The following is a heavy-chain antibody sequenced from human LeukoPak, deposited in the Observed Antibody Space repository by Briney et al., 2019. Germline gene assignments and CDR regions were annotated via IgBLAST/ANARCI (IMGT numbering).Heavy chain of an antibody. CDR3: ARLYSGTRPPDY. J-gene: IGHJ4*02. CDR2: IHDSGRT. CDR1: GGSFSGYY. V-gene: IGHV4-34*01. D-gene: IGHD3-10*01. Sequence: SETLSLTCAVYGGSFSGYYWGWIRQPPGKGLEWIGSIHDSGRTYHNPSLRSRVTISVDTSRNQFSLKLSSMTAADTAVYYCARLYSGTRPPDYWGQGTLATVST.